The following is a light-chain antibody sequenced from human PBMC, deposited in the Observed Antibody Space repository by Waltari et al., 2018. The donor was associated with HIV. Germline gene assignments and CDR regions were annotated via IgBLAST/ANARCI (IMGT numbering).Light chain of an antibody. CDR2: NTN. V-gene: IGLV1-40*01. CDR1: RSNIGTHE. Sequence: QSVLTQPPSVSGAPGQRVTLSCTGSRSNIGTHEVHWYQQFPGTAPRLLIYNTNSRPSGVPDRFAGSKSGTSAPLAINGLQAEDEAGYYCQSSDSTLSGSVFGGGTKLTVL. J-gene: IGLJ2*01. CDR3: QSSDSTLSGSV.